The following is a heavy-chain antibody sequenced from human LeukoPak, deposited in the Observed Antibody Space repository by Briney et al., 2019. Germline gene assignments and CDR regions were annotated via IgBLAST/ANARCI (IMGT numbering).Heavy chain of an antibody. CDR1: GYTSTSYG. J-gene: IGHJ4*02. Sequence: ASVKVSCKTSGYTSTSYGISWVRQAPGQGLEWMGWTYNTYTHYAQTLRDRLTMTTDTSTSTSYMELRSLRSDDTAVYYCARALAQGGSFDLYYFDSWGQGSLVTVSS. CDR2: TYNTYT. CDR3: ARALAQGGSFDLYYFDS. D-gene: IGHD3-9*01. V-gene: IGHV1-18*01.